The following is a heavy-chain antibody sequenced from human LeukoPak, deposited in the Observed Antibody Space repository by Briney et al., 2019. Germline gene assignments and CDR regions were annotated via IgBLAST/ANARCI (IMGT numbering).Heavy chain of an antibody. CDR3: VKDLRYCSSTSCYAANYFDY. V-gene: IGHV3-64D*06. Sequence: GGSLRLSCSASGFTFSSYAMHWVRPASGKGLEYVSSISSNGGRTYYADSVNGRFTISRDNSKNTLYLQMSSLRAEDTAVYYCVKDLRYCSSTSCYAANYFDYWGQGTLVTVSS. J-gene: IGHJ4*02. CDR1: GFTFSSYA. D-gene: IGHD2-2*01. CDR2: ISSNGGRT.